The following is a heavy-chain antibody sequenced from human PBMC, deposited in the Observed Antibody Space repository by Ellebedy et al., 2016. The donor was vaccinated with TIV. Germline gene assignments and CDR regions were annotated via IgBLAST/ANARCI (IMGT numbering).Heavy chain of an antibody. Sequence: MPSETLSLTCTVSGVSISSYYWSWIRQPAGKGLEWIGRIYTSGSTDYNPSLKSRVTLSVDTSKNQFSLKLTSVTAADTAVYYCASTDGYYFDYWGQGTLVTVSS. J-gene: IGHJ4*02. CDR2: IYTSGST. D-gene: IGHD5-24*01. V-gene: IGHV4-4*07. CDR3: ASTDGYYFDY. CDR1: GVSISSYY.